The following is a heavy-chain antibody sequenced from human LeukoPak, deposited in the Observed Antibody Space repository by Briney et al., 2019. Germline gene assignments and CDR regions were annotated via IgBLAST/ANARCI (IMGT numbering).Heavy chain of an antibody. D-gene: IGHD3-3*01. V-gene: IGHV1-18*01. Sequence: ASVKVSCKASGYTFTSYGISWVRQAPGQGLEWMGRISAYNGNTNYAQKLQGRVTMTTDTSTSTAYMELRSLRSDDTAVYCARRGRGVASGYDYWGQGTLVTVSS. CDR2: ISAYNGNT. CDR3: ARRGRGVASGYDY. CDR1: GYTFTSYG. J-gene: IGHJ4*02.